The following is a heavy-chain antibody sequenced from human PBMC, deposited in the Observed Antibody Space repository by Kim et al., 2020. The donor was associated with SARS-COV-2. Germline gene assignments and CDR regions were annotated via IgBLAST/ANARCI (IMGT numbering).Heavy chain of an antibody. J-gene: IGHJ4*02. D-gene: IGHD3-10*01. CDR3: ARDWGLVQGVLEY. Sequence: SETLSLTCAVSGDSVSSGNWWTWVRQSPKKGLEWIGEISHSGNTNYKPSLKSRVTISIDKSKNQFSLKLSSVTAADTAVYYCARDWGLVQGVLEYWGQGTPVSVSS. V-gene: IGHV4-4*02. CDR2: ISHSGNT. CDR1: GDSVSSGNW.